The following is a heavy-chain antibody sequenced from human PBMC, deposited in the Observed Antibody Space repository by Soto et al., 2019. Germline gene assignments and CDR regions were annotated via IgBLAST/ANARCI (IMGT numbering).Heavy chain of an antibody. CDR2: VYYSGST. V-gene: IGHV4-39*01. J-gene: IGHJ4*02. Sequence: QLPLQESGPGLVKPSETLSLTCTVPGGSVSSSSYYWGWVRQPPGKGLEWIGSVYYSGSTYYNPSLESRVTISVDKSKNQFSLKLMSLSAADTAVYYCGRLEGLATISYYFDYWGQGALVTVSS. CDR1: GGSVSSSSYY. CDR3: GRLEGLATISYYFDY. D-gene: IGHD3-9*01.